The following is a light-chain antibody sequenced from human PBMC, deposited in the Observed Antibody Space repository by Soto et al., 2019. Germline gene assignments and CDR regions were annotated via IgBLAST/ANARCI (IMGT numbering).Light chain of an antibody. CDR3: QSYDSSLSGSV. CDR1: YSNIGAGYD. J-gene: IGLJ3*02. V-gene: IGLV1-40*01. Sequence: QSVLTQPPSVSGAPGQGVTISCTGSYSNIGAGYDVHWYQLLPGTAPKLLIYNNNNRPSGVPDRFSGSKSGTSASLAITGLQAEDETDYYCQSYDSSLSGSVFGGGTKLTVL. CDR2: NNN.